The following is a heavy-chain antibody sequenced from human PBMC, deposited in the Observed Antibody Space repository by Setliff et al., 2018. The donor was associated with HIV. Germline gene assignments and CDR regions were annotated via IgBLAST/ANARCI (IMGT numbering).Heavy chain of an antibody. CDR1: GFSFSSYT. CDR2: ISSSSTTV. D-gene: IGHD2-8*02. Sequence: GESLKISCAASGFSFSSYTMIWVRQAPGKGLEWVSYISSSSTTVYYADSVTGRFTISRDNAKNSLYLQMNSLRAEDTAVFYCARELCTGGYCYSDYWGQGTLVTVSS. V-gene: IGHV3-48*01. CDR3: ARELCTGGYCYSDY. J-gene: IGHJ4*02.